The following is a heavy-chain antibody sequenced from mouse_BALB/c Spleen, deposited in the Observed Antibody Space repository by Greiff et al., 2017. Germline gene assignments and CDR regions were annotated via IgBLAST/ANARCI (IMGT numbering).Heavy chain of an antibody. D-gene: IGHD3-1*01. J-gene: IGHJ4*01. Sequence: VHLVESGPGLVAPSQSLSITCTVSGFSLTSYGVHWVRQPPGKGLEWLGVIWAGGSTNYNSALMSRLSISKDNSKSQVFLKMNSLQTDDTAMYYCARQLGLRDYAMDYWGQGTSVTVSS. V-gene: IGHV2-9*02. CDR2: IWAGGST. CDR1: GFSLTSYG. CDR3: ARQLGLRDYAMDY.